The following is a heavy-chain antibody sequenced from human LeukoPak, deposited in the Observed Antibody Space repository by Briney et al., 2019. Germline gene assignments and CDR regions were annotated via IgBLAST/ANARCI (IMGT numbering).Heavy chain of an antibody. CDR1: GFTFSSYS. D-gene: IGHD3-3*01. J-gene: IGHJ4*02. Sequence: GGSLRLSCAAPGFTFSSYSMNWVRQAPGKGLEWVSSISSSSYIYYADSVKGRFTVSRDNAKNSLYLQMNSLRAEDTAVYYCARDVSTPSYYDFWSGYFREPFDYWGQGTLVTVSS. V-gene: IGHV3-21*01. CDR3: ARDVSTPSYYDFWSGYFREPFDY. CDR2: ISSSSYI.